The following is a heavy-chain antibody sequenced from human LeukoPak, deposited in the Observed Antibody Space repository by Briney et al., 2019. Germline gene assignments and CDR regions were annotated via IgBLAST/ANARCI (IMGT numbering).Heavy chain of an antibody. J-gene: IGHJ4*02. V-gene: IGHV3-21*01. D-gene: IGHD1-7*01. CDR3: ARQTGTFYYFDY. Sequence: PGGSLRLSCAASGFTFSSYSMNWVRQAPGKGLEWVSSISSSSSYIYYADSVKGRFTISRDNAKNSLNLQMNSLRAEDTAVYYCARQTGTFYYFDYWGQGTLVTVSS. CDR1: GFTFSSYS. CDR2: ISSSSSYI.